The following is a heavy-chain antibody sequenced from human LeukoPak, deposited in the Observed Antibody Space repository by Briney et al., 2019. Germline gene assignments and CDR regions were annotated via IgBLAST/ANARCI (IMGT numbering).Heavy chain of an antibody. Sequence: GGSLRLSXAASGFTFSDHYMHWVRQAPAKGLECVGRCRNKGNSYNTEYDASVEGRFTIARDDSKNSLYLQMNSLKAEDTAVYYCAGEAGSYGPVVYWGQGTLVTVSS. D-gene: IGHD3-10*01. CDR2: CRNKGNSYNT. CDR1: GFTFSDHY. CDR3: AGEAGSYGPVVY. J-gene: IGHJ4*02. V-gene: IGHV3-72*01.